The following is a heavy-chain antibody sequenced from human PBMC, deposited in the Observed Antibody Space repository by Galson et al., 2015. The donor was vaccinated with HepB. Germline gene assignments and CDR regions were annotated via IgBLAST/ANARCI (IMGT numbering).Heavy chain of an antibody. J-gene: IGHJ3*02. D-gene: IGHD3-3*01. CDR1: GFTFSSYA. CDR2: ISGSGGST. V-gene: IGHV3-23*01. Sequence: SLRLSCAASGFTFSSYAMSWVRQAPGKGLEWVSAISGSGGSTYYADSVKGRFTISRDNSKNTLYLQMNSLRAEDTAVYYCAKSALFGLLRFLEWLLGAFDIWGQGTMVTVSS. CDR3: AKSALFGLLRFLEWLLGAFDI.